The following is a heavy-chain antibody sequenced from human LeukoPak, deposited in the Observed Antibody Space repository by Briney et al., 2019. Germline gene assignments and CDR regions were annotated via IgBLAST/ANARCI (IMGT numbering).Heavy chain of an antibody. J-gene: IGHJ4*02. CDR3: AKAWGAWYSGSYIDY. Sequence: ETLSLTCTVSGGSVSSGSYYWSWVRQAPGKGLEWVSGISGSGGSTYYADSVEGRFTISRDNSKNTLYLQMNSLRAEDTAVYYCAKAWGAWYSGSYIDYWGQGTLVTGSS. CDR1: GGSVSSGSYY. V-gene: IGHV3-23*01. CDR2: ISGSGGST. D-gene: IGHD1-26*01.